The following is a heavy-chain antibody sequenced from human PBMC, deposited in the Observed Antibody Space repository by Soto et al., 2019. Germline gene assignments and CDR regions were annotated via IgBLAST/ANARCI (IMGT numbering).Heavy chain of an antibody. Sequence: QVTLKESGPVLLQPPETLTLRCTVSGLSITDSEMGVSWIRQPPGKALEWLAHIDSSGEKSYRTFLKSRLTISEDTSKSQIVLIMTNMDPADTATYYCARRHLAVAVSPWFDPWGQGILVTVSS. V-gene: IGHV2-26*01. J-gene: IGHJ5*02. CDR1: GLSITDSEMG. CDR3: ARRHLAVAVSPWFDP. D-gene: IGHD3-16*01. CDR2: IDSSGEK.